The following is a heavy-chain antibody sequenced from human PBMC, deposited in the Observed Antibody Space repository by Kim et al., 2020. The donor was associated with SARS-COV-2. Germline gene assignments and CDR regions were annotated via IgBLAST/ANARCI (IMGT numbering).Heavy chain of an antibody. J-gene: IGHJ4*02. V-gene: IGHV3-23*01. CDR3: AKQIGAASTWVSDY. Sequence: ADSVKGRFTISRDNSKNTLYLQMNSLRAEDTAIYYCAKQIGAASTWVSDYWGQGTLVPVSS. D-gene: IGHD6-13*01.